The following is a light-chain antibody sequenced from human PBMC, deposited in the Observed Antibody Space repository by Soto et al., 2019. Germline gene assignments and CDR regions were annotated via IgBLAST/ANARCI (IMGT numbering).Light chain of an antibody. CDR1: QSVSSR. V-gene: IGKV3-15*01. Sequence: EIVLTQSPVTLSLSPGERATLSCRASQSVSSRLAWYQQKPGQAPRLLIYDVSTRATGIPARFSGSGSGTEFTLTISSLQSEDFAVYYCQQYNNWPPRYTFGQGTKLEIK. J-gene: IGKJ2*01. CDR2: DVS. CDR3: QQYNNWPPRYT.